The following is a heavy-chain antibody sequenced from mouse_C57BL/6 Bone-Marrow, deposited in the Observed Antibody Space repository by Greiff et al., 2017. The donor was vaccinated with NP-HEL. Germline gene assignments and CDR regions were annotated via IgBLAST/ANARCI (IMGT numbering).Heavy chain of an antibody. CDR3: ARDGFHYDYDRDWYFDV. D-gene: IGHD2-4*01. CDR1: GYTFTSYG. Sequence: EVQLQQSGAELVRPGSSVKMSCKTSGYTFTSYGINWVKQRPGQGLEWIGYIYIGNGYTEYNEKFKGKATLTSDTSSSTAYMQLSSLTSEDSAIYFCARDGFHYDYDRDWYFDVWGTGTTVTVSS. CDR2: IYIGNGYT. J-gene: IGHJ1*03. V-gene: IGHV1-58*01.